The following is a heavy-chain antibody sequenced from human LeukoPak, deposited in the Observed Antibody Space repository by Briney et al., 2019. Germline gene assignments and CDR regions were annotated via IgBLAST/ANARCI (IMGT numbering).Heavy chain of an antibody. J-gene: IGHJ6*03. D-gene: IGHD3-10*01. Sequence: GGPLRLSCAASGFTFSSYSMNWVRQAPGKGLEWVSSISSSSSYIYYADSVKGRFTISRDNAKNSLYLQMNSLRAEDTAVYYCARTYGSGSYYYYYYMDVWGKGTTVTVSS. CDR2: ISSSSSYI. CDR3: ARTYGSGSYYYYYYMDV. V-gene: IGHV3-21*01. CDR1: GFTFSSYS.